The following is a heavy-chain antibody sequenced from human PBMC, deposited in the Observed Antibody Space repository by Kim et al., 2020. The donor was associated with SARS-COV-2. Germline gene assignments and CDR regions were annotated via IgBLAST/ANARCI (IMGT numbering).Heavy chain of an antibody. J-gene: IGHJ5*02. CDR2: ISYDGTNK. CDR3: ASRALIAVAGTYWLDP. V-gene: IGHV3-30*04. D-gene: IGHD6-19*01. CDR1: GFTFSSSA. Sequence: GGSLRLSCAASGFTFSSSAMLWVRQAPGKGLEWVAVISYDGTNKFYADSVKGRFTISRDNSKNTLYLQMNSLRAEDTAVYYCASRALIAVAGTYWLDPGGQGTPVTVSS.